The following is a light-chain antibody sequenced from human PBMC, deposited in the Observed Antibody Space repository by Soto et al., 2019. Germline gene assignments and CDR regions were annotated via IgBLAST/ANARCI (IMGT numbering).Light chain of an antibody. CDR2: LGS. J-gene: IGKJ1*01. Sequence: DIVMTQSPLSLPVTPGEPASISCRSSQSLLHSNGYNYLDWYLQKTGQSPQLLSYLGSNRASGVPDRFSGSGSCTDFTLKISRGEAEYLWVYYCMQALQTPPTFVQGTKVEMK. CDR1: QSLLHSNGYNY. V-gene: IGKV2-28*01. CDR3: MQALQTPPT.